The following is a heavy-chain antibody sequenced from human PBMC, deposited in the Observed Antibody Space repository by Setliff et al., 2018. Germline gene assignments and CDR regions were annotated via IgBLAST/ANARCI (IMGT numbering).Heavy chain of an antibody. CDR2: ISPYNENT. J-gene: IGHJ3*02. Sequence: ASVKVSCKTSGYNFITFGISWVRQAPGQGLEWMGWISPYNENTNYAQKFQGRVTMTTDTSTTTVYMELRSLKSDDTAVYYCARDRRNIVVAVVNAAFDIWGQGTMVTVSS. CDR3: ARDRRNIVVAVVNAAFDI. CDR1: GYNFITFG. V-gene: IGHV1-18*01. D-gene: IGHD2-15*01.